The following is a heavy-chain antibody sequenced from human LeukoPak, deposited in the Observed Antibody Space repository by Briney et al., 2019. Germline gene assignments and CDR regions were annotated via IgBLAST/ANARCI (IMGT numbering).Heavy chain of an antibody. J-gene: IGHJ5*02. Sequence: ASVKVSCRASGGTFSSYAISWVRQAPGQGLEGMGRIIPIFGTANYGQKFQGRVTITTDESTSTAYMELSSPRSDNTAVYYCARDQEYSDSSGYFRWFDPWGQGTLVTVSS. D-gene: IGHD3-22*01. V-gene: IGHV1-69*05. CDR3: ARDQEYSDSSGYFRWFDP. CDR2: IIPIFGTA. CDR1: GGTFSSYA.